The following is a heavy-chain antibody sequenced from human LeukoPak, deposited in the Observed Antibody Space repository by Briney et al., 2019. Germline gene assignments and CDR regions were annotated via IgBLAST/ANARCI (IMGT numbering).Heavy chain of an antibody. CDR1: GFTFSSYA. CDR3: AKSRSSGWYSAFDY. V-gene: IGHV3-23*01. D-gene: IGHD6-19*01. CDR2: ISGSGGST. Sequence: PGGSLRLSCAASGFTFSSYAMSWVRQAPGKGLEWVSAISGSGGSTYYADSVKGRFTISRDNAKNSLYLQMNSLRAEDMALYYCAKSRSSGWYSAFDYWGQGTLVTVSS. J-gene: IGHJ4*02.